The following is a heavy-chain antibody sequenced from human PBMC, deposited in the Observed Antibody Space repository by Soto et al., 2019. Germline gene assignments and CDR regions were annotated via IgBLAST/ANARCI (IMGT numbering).Heavy chain of an antibody. J-gene: IGHJ3*02. CDR1: GGCSGSEY. D-gene: IGHD1-1*01. Sequence: SGNVALTCAVPGGCSGSEYWRWVRQPPGKGLEWIGYIYHSGSTNYNPSLKSRVTISVDTSKNQFPLKLSSVTAADTAVYYCAREGERGNDYLKLYAIRAQRTMEPVSS. CDR3: AREGERGNDYLKLYAI. CDR2: IYHSGST. V-gene: IGHV4-59*01.